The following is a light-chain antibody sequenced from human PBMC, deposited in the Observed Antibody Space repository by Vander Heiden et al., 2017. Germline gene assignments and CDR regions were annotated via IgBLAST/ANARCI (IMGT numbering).Light chain of an antibody. J-gene: IGKJ1*01. Sequence: DILLTQPPCTLSVSPGERATLPCRASQSVSSSYLAWYQQKPGQAPRLLIYGASSRATGVPERFSGSGSGTDFTLTISRLKPEDFAVYYCQEYNSSPRTFGQGTKVEIK. V-gene: IGKV3-20*01. CDR2: GAS. CDR3: QEYNSSPRT. CDR1: QSVSSSY.